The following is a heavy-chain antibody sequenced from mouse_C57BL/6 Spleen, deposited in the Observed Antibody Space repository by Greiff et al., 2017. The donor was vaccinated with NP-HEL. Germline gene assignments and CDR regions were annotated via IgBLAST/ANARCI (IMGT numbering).Heavy chain of an antibody. V-gene: IGHV3-6*01. Sequence: EVQLQQSGPGLVKPSQSLSLTCSVTGYSITSGYYWNWIRQFPGNKLEWMGYISYDGSNNYNPSLKNRISITRDPSKNQFFLKLNSVTTEDTATYYCARDRGLWLRQGAMDYWGQGTSVTVSS. J-gene: IGHJ4*01. CDR3: ARDRGLWLRQGAMDY. CDR2: ISYDGSN. D-gene: IGHD2-2*01. CDR1: GYSITSGYY.